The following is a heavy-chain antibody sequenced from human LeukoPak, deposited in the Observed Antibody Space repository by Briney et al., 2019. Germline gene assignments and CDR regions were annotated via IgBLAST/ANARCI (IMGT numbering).Heavy chain of an antibody. J-gene: IGHJ6*02. D-gene: IGHD4-11*01. CDR3: ATDPTEGYYYGMDV. V-gene: IGHV1-24*01. CDR2: FDPEDGET. CDR1: GYTLTELS. Sequence: ASVTVSCKVSGYTLTELSMHWVRQAPGKGLEWMGGFDPEDGETIYAKKFQGRVTMTEDTSTDTAYMELSSLRSEDTAVYYCATDPTEGYYYGMDVWGQGTTVTVSS.